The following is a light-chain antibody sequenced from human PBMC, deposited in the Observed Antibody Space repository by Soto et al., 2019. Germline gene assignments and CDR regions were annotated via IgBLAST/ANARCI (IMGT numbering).Light chain of an antibody. CDR1: SSDVGGYDY. CDR2: EVS. Sequence: QSVLAQPASVSGSPGQSITISCTGTSSDVGGYDYVSWYQLHPGKAPKLMVFEVSNRPSGVSYRFSGSKSGNTASLTISGLQAEDEADYFCSSYSISTAYLSGTGTNVTVL. V-gene: IGLV2-14*01. J-gene: IGLJ1*01. CDR3: SSYSISTAYL.